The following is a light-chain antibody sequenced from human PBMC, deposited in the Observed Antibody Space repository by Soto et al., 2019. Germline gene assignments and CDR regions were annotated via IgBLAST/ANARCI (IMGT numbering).Light chain of an antibody. CDR1: SSDVGSYNL. Sequence: QSVLTQPASVSGSPGQSITISCTGTSSDVGSYNLVSWYQQHPGKAPKLMIYEVSKRPSGVSNRFSGSKSANTASLTISGLQAGDEADYYCCSYGGRSTYVFGTGTKVTVL. V-gene: IGLV2-23*02. CDR2: EVS. CDR3: CSYGGRSTYV. J-gene: IGLJ1*01.